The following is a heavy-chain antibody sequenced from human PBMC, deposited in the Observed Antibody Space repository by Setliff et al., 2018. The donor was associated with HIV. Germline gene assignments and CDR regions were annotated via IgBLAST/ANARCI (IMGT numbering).Heavy chain of an antibody. J-gene: IGHJ4*02. Sequence: SETLSLTCAVSGYSISSGYYWGWIRQPPGKGLEWIGSIYHSGSTYYNPSLKSRVTISVDTSKNQSSLKLSSVTAADTAVYYSARDGYSSSWYVISGSFDYWGQGILVTVSS. D-gene: IGHD6-13*01. V-gene: IGHV4-38-2*02. CDR1: GYSISSGYY. CDR2: IYHSGST. CDR3: ARDGYSSSWYVISGSFDY.